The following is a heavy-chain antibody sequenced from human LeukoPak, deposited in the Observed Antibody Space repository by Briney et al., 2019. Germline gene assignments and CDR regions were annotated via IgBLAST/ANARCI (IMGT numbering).Heavy chain of an antibody. CDR1: GFTFISYG. V-gene: IGHV3-30*02. CDR3: ARGFVIKRGYSGYDFVDYFDY. J-gene: IGHJ4*02. Sequence: GGSLRLSCAASGFTFISYGMHWVRQAPGKGLEWVAFIRYDGSHKYYVGSVKGRFTISRDNSKNTLYLQMNSLRAEDTAVYYCARGFVIKRGYSGYDFVDYFDYWGQGTLVTVSS. CDR2: IRYDGSHK. D-gene: IGHD5-12*01.